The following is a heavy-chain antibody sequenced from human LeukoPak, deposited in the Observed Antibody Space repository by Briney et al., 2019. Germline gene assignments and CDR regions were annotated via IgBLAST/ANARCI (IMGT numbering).Heavy chain of an antibody. CDR3: ARYDSSESIYWYFDL. CDR2: INWNGGST. CDR1: GFTFDDYG. Sequence: PGGSLRLSCAASGFTFDDYGMSWVRQAPGKGLEWVSGINWNGGSTGYADSVKGRFTISRDNAKNSLYLQINSLRAEDTASYYCARYDSSESIYWYFDLWGRGTLVTVSS. D-gene: IGHD3-22*01. V-gene: IGHV3-20*04. J-gene: IGHJ2*01.